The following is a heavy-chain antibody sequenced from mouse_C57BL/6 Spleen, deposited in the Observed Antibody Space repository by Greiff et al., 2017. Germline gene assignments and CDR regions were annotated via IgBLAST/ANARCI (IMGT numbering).Heavy chain of an antibody. CDR3: ARPAQAIFDY. CDR1: GYAFSSSW. V-gene: IGHV1-82*01. J-gene: IGHJ2*01. D-gene: IGHD3-2*02. Sequence: VQRVESGPELVKPGASVKISCKASGYAFSSSWMNWVKQRPGKGLEWIGRIYTGDGDTNYNGKFKGKATLTADKSSSTAYMQLSSLTSEDSAVYFCARPAQAIFDYWGQGTTLTVSS. CDR2: IYTGDGDT.